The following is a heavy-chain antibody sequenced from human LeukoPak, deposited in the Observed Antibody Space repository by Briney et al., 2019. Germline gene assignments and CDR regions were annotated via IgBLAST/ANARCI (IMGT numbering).Heavy chain of an antibody. J-gene: IGHJ4*02. CDR3: ARAASITMVRGVFDY. V-gene: IGHV3-21*01. Sequence: GGSLRLSCAASGFTFSSYSMNWVRQAPGKGLEWVSSISSSSSYIYYADSVKGRFTISRDNAKNSLYLQMNSLRAEDTAVYDCARAASITMVRGVFDYWGQGTLVTVSS. CDR2: ISSSSSYI. D-gene: IGHD3-10*01. CDR1: GFTFSSYS.